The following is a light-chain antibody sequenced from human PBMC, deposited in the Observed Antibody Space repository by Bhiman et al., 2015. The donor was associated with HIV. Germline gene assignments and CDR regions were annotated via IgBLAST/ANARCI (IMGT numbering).Light chain of an antibody. CDR3: CSYAGSYTFDYV. CDR1: TSDVGGYNY. J-gene: IGLJ1*01. CDR2: DVT. V-gene: IGLV2-11*01. Sequence: QSALTQPASVSGSPGQSITISCTGTTSDVGGYNYVSWYQQHPGKGPKLMIYDVTKRPSGVPDRFSGSKSGNTASLTISGLQAEDEADYYCCSYAGSYTFDYVFGTGTKVTVL.